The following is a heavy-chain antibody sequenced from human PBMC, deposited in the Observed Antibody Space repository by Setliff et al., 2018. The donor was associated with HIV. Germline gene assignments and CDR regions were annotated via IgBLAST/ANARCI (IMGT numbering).Heavy chain of an antibody. D-gene: IGHD3-9*01. CDR3: AIGLLTGEIDY. J-gene: IGHJ4*02. CDR2: ITSNLNY. Sequence: GGSLRLSCVASGFSFSRYTMMWVRQTPGKGLEWVSSITSNLNYKYADSVKGRFTISRDSAKNSLYLQMNSLRAEDTAVYYCAIGLLTGEIDYWGQGTLVTVSS. V-gene: IGHV3-21*01. CDR1: GFSFSRYT.